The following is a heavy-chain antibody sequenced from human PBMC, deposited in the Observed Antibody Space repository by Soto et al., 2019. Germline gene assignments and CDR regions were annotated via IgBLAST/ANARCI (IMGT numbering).Heavy chain of an antibody. CDR2: IDPSDSYT. D-gene: IGHD2-21*02. J-gene: IGHJ6*02. V-gene: IGHV5-10-1*01. CDR1: GYSFTSYW. Sequence: PGESLKICCKGSGYSFTSYWISWVRQMPGKGLEWMGRIDPSDSYTNYSPSFQGHVTISADKSISTAYPQWSSLKASDTAMYYCARFGSPLCGGDCWYYYHYGMAVWGQGTTVTVSS. CDR3: ARFGSPLCGGDCWYYYHYGMAV.